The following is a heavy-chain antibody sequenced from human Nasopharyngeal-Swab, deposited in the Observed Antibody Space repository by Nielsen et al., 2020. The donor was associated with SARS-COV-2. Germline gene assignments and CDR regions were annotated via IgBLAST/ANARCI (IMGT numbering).Heavy chain of an antibody. CDR1: GGSFSGYY. J-gene: IGHJ6*02. V-gene: IGHV4-34*01. D-gene: IGHD2-2*01. CDR2: INHSGST. CDR3: ARGKVVPAARHYYYYYGMDA. Sequence: GSLRLSCAVYGGSFSGYYWSWIRQPPGKGLEWIGEINHSGSTNYNPSLKSRVTISVDTSKNQFSLKLSSVTAADTAVYYCARGKVVPAARHYYYYYGMDAWGQGTTVTVSS.